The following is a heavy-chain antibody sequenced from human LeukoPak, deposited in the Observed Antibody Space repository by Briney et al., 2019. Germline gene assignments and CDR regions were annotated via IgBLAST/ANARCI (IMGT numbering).Heavy chain of an antibody. Sequence: GGSLRLSCAASGFGVSSNYMSWVRQAPGKGLEWVSVIYGGNSTYYSDSVKGRFTIFRQNSKNTLYLQMNSLRADDTAVYYCARDSYYYGSGSYYYYYGMDVWGQGTTVTVSS. CDR2: IYGGNST. V-gene: IGHV3-53*04. CDR1: GFGVSSNY. D-gene: IGHD3-10*01. J-gene: IGHJ6*02. CDR3: ARDSYYYGSGSYYYYYGMDV.